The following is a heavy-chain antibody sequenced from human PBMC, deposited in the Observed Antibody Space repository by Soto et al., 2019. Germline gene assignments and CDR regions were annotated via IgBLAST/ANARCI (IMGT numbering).Heavy chain of an antibody. CDR3: ARGSYDSSGYYKYYYYGMDV. D-gene: IGHD3-22*01. Sequence: SETLSLTCTVSGGSISSGDYYWSWIRQPPGKGLEWIGYIYYSGSTYYNPSLKSRVTISVDTSKNQFSLKLSSVTAADTAVYYCARGSYDSSGYYKYYYYGMDVWGQGTTVTSP. CDR1: GGSISSGDYY. V-gene: IGHV4-30-4*01. CDR2: IYYSGST. J-gene: IGHJ6*02.